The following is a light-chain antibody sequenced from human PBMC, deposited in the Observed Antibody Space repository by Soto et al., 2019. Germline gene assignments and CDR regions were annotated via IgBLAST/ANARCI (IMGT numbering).Light chain of an antibody. Sequence: DIVTTQTPLSLSVTPGQPASISYKSSQSPLHSDGKTFLYWYMLNPGQSPQVLISGVPDGFSGSGSGTDFTLQISRVEDGDIGVYYCMQILHLPFSFGGGTKVDIK. V-gene: IGKV2-29*03. CDR3: MQILHLPFS. CDR1: QSPLHSDGKTF. J-gene: IGKJ4*01.